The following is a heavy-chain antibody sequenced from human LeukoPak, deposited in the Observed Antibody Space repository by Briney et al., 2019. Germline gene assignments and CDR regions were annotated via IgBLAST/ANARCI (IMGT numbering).Heavy chain of an antibody. CDR3: AKGGNYCSGGSCYFEY. V-gene: IGHV3-9*03. J-gene: IGHJ4*02. Sequence: PGGSLRLSCAASGFTFEDYVMHWVRQVPGKGLEWVSSISWSSGYIDYADFVQGRFTISRDNAKNSLYLQMNSLTTEDMALYYCAKGGNYCSGGSCYFEYWGQGTLVTVSP. D-gene: IGHD2-15*01. CDR2: ISWSSGYI. CDR1: GFTFEDYV.